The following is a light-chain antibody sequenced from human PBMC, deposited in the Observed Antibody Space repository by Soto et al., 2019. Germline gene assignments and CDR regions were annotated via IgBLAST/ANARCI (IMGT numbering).Light chain of an antibody. V-gene: IGKV1-5*03. Sequence: DIYMDQSPSSLSASVGDTVTITCRASQDINKWLAWYQQKPGRAPSLLIYKASELEDGVSSRFRGSGSGTVFTLTIESLQSEDVGSYFRQQFNQYSSFGQGTKLEI. CDR3: QQFNQYSS. CDR2: KAS. J-gene: IGKJ2*03. CDR1: QDINKW.